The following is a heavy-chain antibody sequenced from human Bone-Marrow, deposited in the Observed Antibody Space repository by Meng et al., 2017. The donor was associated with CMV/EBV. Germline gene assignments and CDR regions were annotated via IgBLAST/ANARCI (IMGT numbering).Heavy chain of an antibody. V-gene: IGHV3-66*02. CDR2: IYSGGST. D-gene: IGHD2-21*01. J-gene: IGHJ3*01. CDR1: GFIINKNY. Sequence: GESLKISCEASGFIINKNYMNWVRQAPGKGLEWVSIIYSGGSTYYADFVKGRFTISRDNSKNTLYLQMNSLRPEDTALYYCARDLKGPDCGGDCHAFDLWGQGTLVTVSS. CDR3: ARDLKGPDCGGDCHAFDL.